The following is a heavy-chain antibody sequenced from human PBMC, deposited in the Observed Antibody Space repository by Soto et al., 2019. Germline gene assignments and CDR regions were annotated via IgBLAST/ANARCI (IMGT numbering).Heavy chain of an antibody. CDR2: IYYSGGT. V-gene: IGHV4-30-4*01. Sequence: QVQLQESGPGLVKPSQTLSLTCTVSGGSISSGDYYWSWIRQPPGKGLEWIGFIYYSGGTYYKPSLKSRVTISVDTSKNKFSLILSSVTAADTAVYYCARASTGELWVYANWFDPWGPGTLVTVSS. CDR1: GGSISSGDYY. CDR3: ARASTGELWVYANWFDP. D-gene: IGHD3-16*01. J-gene: IGHJ5*02.